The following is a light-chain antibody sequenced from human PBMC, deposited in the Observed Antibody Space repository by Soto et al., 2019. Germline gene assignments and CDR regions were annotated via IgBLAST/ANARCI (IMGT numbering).Light chain of an antibody. J-gene: IGLJ3*02. CDR3: AAWDGMRNGHWV. CDR1: SSNIGSNT. Sequence: QSVLTQSPSASGTPGQRVTISCSGSSSNIGSNTVNWYQQLPGTAPKLLIYTDNQRPSGVPDRFSGSKSGTSASLAISGLQSEDEADYYCAAWDGMRNGHWVFGGGTKLTVL. CDR2: TDN. V-gene: IGLV1-44*01.